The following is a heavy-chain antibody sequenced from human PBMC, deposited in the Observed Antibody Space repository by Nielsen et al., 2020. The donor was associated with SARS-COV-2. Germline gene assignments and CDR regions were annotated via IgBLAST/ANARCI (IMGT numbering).Heavy chain of an antibody. V-gene: IGHV3-21*01. CDR3: ARDRGHCSSTSCYGVYYYYGMDV. J-gene: IGHJ6*02. Sequence: GESLKISCAASGFTFSSYWMSWVRQAPGKGLEWVSSISSSSSYIYYADSVKGRFTISRDNAKNSLYLQMNSLRAEDTAVYYCARDRGHCSSTSCYGVYYYYGMDVWGQGTTVTVSS. D-gene: IGHD2-2*01. CDR1: GFTFSSYW. CDR2: ISSSSSYI.